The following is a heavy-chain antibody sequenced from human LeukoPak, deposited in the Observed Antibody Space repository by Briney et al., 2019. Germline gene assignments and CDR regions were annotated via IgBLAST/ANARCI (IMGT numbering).Heavy chain of an antibody. D-gene: IGHD3-22*01. J-gene: IGHJ4*02. CDR2: ISSDGVNK. CDR1: GFTFNKYA. CDR3: ARVPDGSGPSFDY. Sequence: PGGSLRLSCAASGFTFNKYAMHWVRQAPGKGLEWVAVISSDGVNKYYADSVKGRSTISRDNSKNILYLQMNSLRTEDTAVYSCARVPDGSGPSFDYWGQGTLVTVSS. V-gene: IGHV3-30-3*01.